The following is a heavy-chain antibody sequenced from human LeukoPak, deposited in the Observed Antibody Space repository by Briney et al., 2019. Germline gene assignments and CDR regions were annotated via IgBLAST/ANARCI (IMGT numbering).Heavy chain of an antibody. J-gene: IGHJ4*02. D-gene: IGHD3-3*01. CDR2: IFYSGST. CDR1: GGSISSGVYY. Sequence: SSETLSLTCTVSGGSISSGVYYWSWIRQPPGRGLEWIGYIFYSGSTSYNPSLKSRITISVDTSKNHFSLKLSSVTAADTAVYYCARLYYDFWSGYSDIQDYWGQGTLVTVSS. V-gene: IGHV4-30-4*08. CDR3: ARLYYDFWSGYSDIQDY.